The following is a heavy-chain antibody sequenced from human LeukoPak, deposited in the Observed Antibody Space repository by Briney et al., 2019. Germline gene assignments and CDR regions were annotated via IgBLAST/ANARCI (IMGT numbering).Heavy chain of an antibody. CDR2: INDSGST. V-gene: IGHV4-34*01. D-gene: IGHD3-22*01. CDR1: GGSFSVYY. Sequence: SETLSLTCAVYGGSFSVYYWSWIRQPPGKGLEWMGEINDSGSTNYNPSLKSRVTISVDTSKKQLSLKLSSVTAADTAVYYCARGWKDSNTYYNYFGYWGQGALVTVSS. CDR3: ARGWKDSNTYYNYFGY. J-gene: IGHJ4*02.